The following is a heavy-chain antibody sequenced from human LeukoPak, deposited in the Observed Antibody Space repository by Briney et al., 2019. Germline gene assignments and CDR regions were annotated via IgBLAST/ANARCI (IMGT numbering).Heavy chain of an antibody. V-gene: IGHV3-64*01. Sequence: PGGSLRLSCAASGFTFSSYAMHWVRQAPGKGLEYVSAISSNGGSTYYANSVKGRFTISRDNSKNTLYLQMGSLRAEDMAVYYCARARDDFWSYYYYYMDVWGKGTTVTVSS. J-gene: IGHJ6*03. CDR3: ARARDDFWSYYYYYMDV. CDR2: ISSNGGST. D-gene: IGHD3-3*01. CDR1: GFTFSSYA.